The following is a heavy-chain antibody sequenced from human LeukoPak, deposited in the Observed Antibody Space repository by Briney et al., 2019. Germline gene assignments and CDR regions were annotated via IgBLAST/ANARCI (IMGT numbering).Heavy chain of an antibody. CDR2: LYSGDRP. Sequence: GGSLRLSCAASGVTVSSNYMTWVRQAPGKGLEWVSLLYSGDRPFYADSVKGRFTISRDNSNRTVFLQMNSLRAEDTAVHYCARVRGDSRGNAFDIWGQGTMVSVS. J-gene: IGHJ3*02. D-gene: IGHD2-15*01. CDR1: GVTVSSNY. CDR3: ARVRGDSRGNAFDI. V-gene: IGHV3-53*01.